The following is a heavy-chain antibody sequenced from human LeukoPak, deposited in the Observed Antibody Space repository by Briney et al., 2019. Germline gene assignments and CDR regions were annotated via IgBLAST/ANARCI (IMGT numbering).Heavy chain of an antibody. Sequence: PGGSLRLSCAASGFTFSSYNVDWVRQAPGKGLEWVSFIDSSSRYIYQAESVKGRFTISRDNAKSSLFLQMNSLRAEDTAVYYCARVGGHCTSTSCPPPDYWGQGTLVTVSS. CDR2: IDSSSRYI. D-gene: IGHD2-2*01. V-gene: IGHV3-21*01. CDR3: ARVGGHCTSTSCPPPDY. J-gene: IGHJ4*02. CDR1: GFTFSSYN.